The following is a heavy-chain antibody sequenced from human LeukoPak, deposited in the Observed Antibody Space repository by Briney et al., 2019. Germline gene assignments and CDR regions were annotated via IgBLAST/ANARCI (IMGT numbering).Heavy chain of an antibody. J-gene: IGHJ4*02. CDR2: IYNSGRT. Sequence: PSETLSLTCTGSGCSISSYYWSWIRQAPGKGLEWSGYIYNSGRTNYNPSLRSGVSISVDTSKNQFSLKLSSVTDADTAVYYCAWGGNYGDYGGYFDYWGQGTLVTVS. D-gene: IGHD4-17*01. CDR3: AWGGNYGDYGGYFDY. CDR1: GCSISSYY. V-gene: IGHV4-4*09.